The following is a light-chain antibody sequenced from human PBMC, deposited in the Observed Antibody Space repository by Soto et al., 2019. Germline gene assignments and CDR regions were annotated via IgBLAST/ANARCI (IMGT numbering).Light chain of an antibody. CDR3: QKYNKDAPAT. V-gene: IGKV1-27*01. CDR1: QDISHF. J-gene: IGKJ1*01. Sequence: DIQLTQSPSSLSASVGDRVTFTCRASQDISHFLAWYQQRPGEVPRLLIYGASPLQSGVPSRFSGSGFGTDFTLTIATLQPEDVATYYCQKYNKDAPATFGPGTKVEIK. CDR2: GAS.